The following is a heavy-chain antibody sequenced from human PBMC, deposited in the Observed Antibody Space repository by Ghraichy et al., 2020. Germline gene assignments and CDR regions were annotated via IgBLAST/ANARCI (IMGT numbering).Heavy chain of an antibody. J-gene: IGHJ4*02. CDR3: ASTGYSSGWYQDY. D-gene: IGHD6-19*01. CDR2: IYPGDSDT. Sequence: GESLNISCKGSGYSFTSYWIGWVRQMPGKGLEWMGNIYPGDSDTRYSPSFQGQVTISADKSISTAYLQWSSLKASDTAIYYCASTGYSSGWYQDYWGQGTLVTVSS. CDR1: GYSFTSYW. V-gene: IGHV5-51*01.